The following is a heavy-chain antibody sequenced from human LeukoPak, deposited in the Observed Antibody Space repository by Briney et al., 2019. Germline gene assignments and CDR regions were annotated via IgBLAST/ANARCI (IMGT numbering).Heavy chain of an antibody. CDR2: ISNTGSTI. V-gene: IGHV3-48*03. J-gene: IGHJ6*02. Sequence: GGSLRLSCAASGFTFNNYDMNWVRQAPGKGLEWASYISNTGSTIYYADSVKGRFTISRDNAKNSLYLQMNSLRAEDTAVYYCARDPTIFGVVRTYYYYGMDVWGQGTTVTVSS. CDR1: GFTFNNYD. D-gene: IGHD3-3*01. CDR3: ARDPTIFGVVRTYYYYGMDV.